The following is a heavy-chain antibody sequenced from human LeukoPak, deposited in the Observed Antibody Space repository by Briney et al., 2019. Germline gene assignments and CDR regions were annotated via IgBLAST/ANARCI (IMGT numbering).Heavy chain of an antibody. V-gene: IGHV1-8*01. CDR1: GYTFTSYD. CDR3: ARIQEWENFDY. CDR2: MNPNSGNT. D-gene: IGHD1-26*01. Sequence: ASVKVSCKASGYTFTSYDINWVRQAPGQGLGWMGWMNPNSGNTGYAQKFQGRVTMTRNTSTRTAYMELSSLRSEDTAVYYCARIQEWENFDYWGQGTLVTVSS. J-gene: IGHJ4*02.